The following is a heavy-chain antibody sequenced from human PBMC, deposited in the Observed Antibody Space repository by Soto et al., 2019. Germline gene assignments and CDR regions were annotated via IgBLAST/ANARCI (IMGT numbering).Heavy chain of an antibody. Sequence: GESLKISCKGSGFNFSTYWIGWVRQMPGKGLEWMGIIYPGDSDTRYNPSFQGQAAISADKSISTAYLQWSSLKASDTAMYYCARQDSYYYYYGLDVWGQGTTVTVSS. V-gene: IGHV5-51*01. CDR3: ARQDSYYYYYGLDV. CDR2: IYPGDSDT. CDR1: GFNFSTYW. J-gene: IGHJ6*02.